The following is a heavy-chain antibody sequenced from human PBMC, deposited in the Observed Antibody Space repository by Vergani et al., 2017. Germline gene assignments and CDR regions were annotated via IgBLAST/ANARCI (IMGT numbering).Heavy chain of an antibody. D-gene: IGHD3-10*01. CDR2: IYYSGST. V-gene: IGHV4-31*03. CDR3: ARGAPGLVWFRELGKGWFDP. Sequence: QVQLQESGPGLVKPSQTLSLTCTVSGGSISSGGYYWSWIRQHPGKGLEWIGYIYYSGSTYYNPSLKSRVTISVDTSKNQFSLKLSSVTAANTAVYYCARGAPGLVWFRELGKGWFDPWGQGTLVTVSS. CDR1: GGSISSGGYY. J-gene: IGHJ5*02.